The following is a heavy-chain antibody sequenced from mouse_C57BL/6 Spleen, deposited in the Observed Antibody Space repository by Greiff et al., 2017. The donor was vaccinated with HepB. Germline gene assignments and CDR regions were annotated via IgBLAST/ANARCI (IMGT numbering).Heavy chain of an antibody. CDR3: ARDGSSDYFDY. J-gene: IGHJ2*01. CDR2: IDPSDSET. D-gene: IGHD1-1*01. Sequence: QVHVKQPGAELVRPGSSVKLSCKASGYTFTSYWMHWVKQRPIQGLEWIGNIDPSDSETHYNQKFKDKATLTVDKSSSTAYMQLSSLTSEDSAVYYCARDGSSDYFDYWGQGTTLTVSS. V-gene: IGHV1-52*01. CDR1: GYTFTSYW.